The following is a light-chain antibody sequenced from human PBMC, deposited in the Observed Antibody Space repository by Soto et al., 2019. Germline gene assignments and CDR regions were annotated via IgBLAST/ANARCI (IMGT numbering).Light chain of an antibody. CDR2: DAS. V-gene: IGKV3D-20*01. J-gene: IGKJ5*01. CDR3: QQYNNWPIT. Sequence: EIVLTQSPATLSLSPGERATLSCGASQSVSSNYVAWYQQKPGLAPRLLIYDASTRATGIPDKFSGSGSGTKFTLSISRLQSEDFAVYYCQQYNNWPITFGQGTRLEI. CDR1: QSVSSNY.